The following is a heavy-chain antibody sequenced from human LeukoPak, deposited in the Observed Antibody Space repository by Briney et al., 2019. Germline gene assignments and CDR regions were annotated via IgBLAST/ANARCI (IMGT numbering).Heavy chain of an antibody. CDR2: IYTSGST. CDR1: GGSISGGGYY. Sequence: PSETLSLTCTVSGGSISGGGYYWSWIRQPAGKGLEWIGRIYTSGSTNYNPSLKSRVTISVDTSKNQFSLKLSSVTAADTAVYYCARAVRFPVYYCSSTSCPNYYYYYMDVWGKGTTVTISS. CDR3: ARAVRFPVYYCSSTSCPNYYYYYMDV. V-gene: IGHV4-61*02. J-gene: IGHJ6*03. D-gene: IGHD2-2*01.